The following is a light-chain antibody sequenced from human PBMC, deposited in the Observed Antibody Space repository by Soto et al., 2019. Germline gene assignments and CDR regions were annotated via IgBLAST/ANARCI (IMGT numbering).Light chain of an antibody. CDR1: QSVSSYY. J-gene: IGKJ4*01. Sequence: IVLTQSPGTLSLSPGERASLSCRASQSVSSYYLAWYQQKPGQAPRLLIYAASSRATGIPDRFSGSGSGTDFTLTISSLEPEDFAVYYCQQRSNWPLTFGGGTKV. CDR2: AAS. V-gene: IGKV3D-20*02. CDR3: QQRSNWPLT.